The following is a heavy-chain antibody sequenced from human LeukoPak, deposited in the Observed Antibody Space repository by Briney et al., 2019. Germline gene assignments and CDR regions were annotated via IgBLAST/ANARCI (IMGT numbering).Heavy chain of an antibody. CDR3: ERDPFGWSYFDY. Sequence: SETLSLTGTVSGGSISSYYWSWIRQPPGKGLEWIGYIYYSGSTNYNPSLESRVTISVDTSKNQFSLKLSSVTAADTAVYYCERDPFGWSYFDYWGQGTLVTVSS. CDR1: GGSISSYY. J-gene: IGHJ4*02. V-gene: IGHV4-59*01. D-gene: IGHD2-15*01. CDR2: IYYSGST.